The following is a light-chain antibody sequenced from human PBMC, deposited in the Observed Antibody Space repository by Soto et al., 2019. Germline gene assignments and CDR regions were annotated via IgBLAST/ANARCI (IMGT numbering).Light chain of an antibody. CDR2: SAA. V-gene: IGKV1-39*01. CDR3: QQTYGTRYT. CDR1: QSILNY. J-gene: IGKJ2*01. Sequence: DIQLTQSPSSLSASVGDRVIITCRASQSILNYLNWYQHKPGKAPRLLISSAASLWSGVPSRFSGSGSGTDFTLTISSLQPDYLATYYCQQTYGTRYTFGQGTKLEIK.